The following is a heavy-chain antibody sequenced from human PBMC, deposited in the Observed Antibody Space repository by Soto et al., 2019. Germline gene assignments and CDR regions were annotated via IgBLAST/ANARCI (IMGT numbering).Heavy chain of an antibody. CDR1: GYSFTSYG. Sequence: ASVKVSCKASGYSFTSYGLSWVRQAPGQGLEWMGRISAYNYNTNYAQKLQGRVTMTTDTSTSTAYMELRSLRSDDTAVYYCARVVGALGHWFDPWGQGTLVTVSS. J-gene: IGHJ5*02. CDR2: ISAYNYNT. CDR3: ARVVGALGHWFDP. D-gene: IGHD1-26*01. V-gene: IGHV1-18*01.